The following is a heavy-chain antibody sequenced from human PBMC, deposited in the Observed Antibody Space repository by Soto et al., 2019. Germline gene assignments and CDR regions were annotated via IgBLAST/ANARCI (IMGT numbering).Heavy chain of an antibody. CDR2: ISNTGINK. CDR3: AKVIRADSTSSNFYYYSGLDV. D-gene: IGHD6-6*01. Sequence: QVQLVESGGGVAQPGRSLRLSCAASGFTFRTYGMHWVRQAPGKGLEWLAVISNTGINKYYADSVKGRFTISRDNSRDTLFLQMNSLRGEDTAIYYCAKVIRADSTSSNFYYYSGLDVWGQGTTVTVSS. J-gene: IGHJ6*02. CDR1: GFTFRTYG. V-gene: IGHV3-30*18.